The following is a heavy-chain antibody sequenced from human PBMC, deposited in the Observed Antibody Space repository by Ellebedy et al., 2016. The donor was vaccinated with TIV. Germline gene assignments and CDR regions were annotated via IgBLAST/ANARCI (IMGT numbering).Heavy chain of an antibody. CDR3: AINWNYVLRGDY. V-gene: IGHV3-23*01. CDR2: ISGSGGST. Sequence: GESLKISXAASGFTFSSYAMSWVRQAPGKGLEWVSAISGSGGSTYYADSVKGRFTISRENSKNTLYLQMNSLRAEDTAVYYCAINWNYVLRGDYWGQGTLVTVSS. CDR1: GFTFSSYA. D-gene: IGHD1-7*01. J-gene: IGHJ4*02.